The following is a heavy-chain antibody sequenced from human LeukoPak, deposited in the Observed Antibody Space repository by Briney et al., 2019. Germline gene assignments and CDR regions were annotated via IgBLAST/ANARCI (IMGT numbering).Heavy chain of an antibody. CDR3: ARLRQYGRGTSCSLYYFDY. Sequence: SETLSLTCAVSGYSLSSGYYWGWIRQPPGTGLEWIGSIYHSGSTYYNPSLKSRVTISVETAKNQFSLKLSSVTAADTAVYYCARLRQYGRGTSCSLYYFDYWGQGTLVTVSS. CDR1: GYSLSSGYY. CDR2: IYHSGST. D-gene: IGHD2-2*01. J-gene: IGHJ4*02. V-gene: IGHV4-38-2*01.